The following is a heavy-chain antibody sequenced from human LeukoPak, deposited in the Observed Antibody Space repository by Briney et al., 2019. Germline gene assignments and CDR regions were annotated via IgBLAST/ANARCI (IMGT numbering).Heavy chain of an antibody. D-gene: IGHD3-16*02. CDR1: GGSISSYY. Sequence: SETLSLTCTVSGGSISSYYWSWIRQPPGKGPEWIGYISYSGSTNYNPSLKSRVTISVDTSKNHFSLKLSSVTAADTAVYYCARYVWGSYPTFEDYWGQGTLVTVSS. J-gene: IGHJ4*02. CDR2: ISYSGST. CDR3: ARYVWGSYPTFEDY. V-gene: IGHV4-59*01.